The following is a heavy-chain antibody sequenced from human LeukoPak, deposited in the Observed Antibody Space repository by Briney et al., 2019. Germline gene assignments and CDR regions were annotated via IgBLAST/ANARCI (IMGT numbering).Heavy chain of an antibody. J-gene: IGHJ4*02. CDR2: IYPNSGGT. CDR1: GYTFTGYY. D-gene: IGHD1-1*01. V-gene: IGHV1-2*02. CDR3: ARNPGQSERRLDC. Sequence: ASVNVSCKASGYTFTGYYIHWVRQAPGQGLEWMGWIYPNSGGTKYAQKFQGRVTMTRDTSISTAYMELSSLASDDTAVYYCARNPGQSERRLDCWGQGTLVTISS.